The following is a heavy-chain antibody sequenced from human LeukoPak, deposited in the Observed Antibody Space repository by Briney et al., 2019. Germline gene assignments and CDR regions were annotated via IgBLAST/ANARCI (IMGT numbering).Heavy chain of an antibody. CDR3: ATCSGTTCYD. CDR2: IYYSGTT. CDR1: GGSISSYY. V-gene: IGHV4-59*01. Sequence: SETLSLTCTVSGGSISSYYWTWIRQPPGKGLEWIGSIYYSGTTNYNPSLKSRVTISVDTSKNQFSLRLRSVTAADTAVYYCATCSGTTCYDWGQGTLVIVSS. D-gene: IGHD2-15*01. J-gene: IGHJ4*02.